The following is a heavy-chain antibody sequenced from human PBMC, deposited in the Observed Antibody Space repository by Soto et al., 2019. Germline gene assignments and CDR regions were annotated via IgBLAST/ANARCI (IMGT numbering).Heavy chain of an antibody. V-gene: IGHV3-21*01. Sequence: EVQLVESGGGLVKPGGSLRLSCAASGFNFSSYSMNWVRQAPGKGLEWVSSISSSSSYIYYADSVKGRFTISRDNAKNLLYLQTNSLSAEDTAVYYWERDEETRFSLPYGMDVWGQGTTVTVSS. D-gene: IGHD3-3*01. CDR1: GFNFSSYS. CDR2: ISSSSSYI. J-gene: IGHJ6*02. CDR3: ERDEETRFSLPYGMDV.